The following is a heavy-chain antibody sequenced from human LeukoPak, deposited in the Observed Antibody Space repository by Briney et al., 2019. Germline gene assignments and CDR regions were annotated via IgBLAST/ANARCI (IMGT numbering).Heavy chain of an antibody. V-gene: IGHV1-18*01. CDR3: ARDPGDCSGGSCQAWFDP. D-gene: IGHD2-15*01. CDR1: GYTFTSYG. J-gene: IGHJ5*02. CDR2: ISAYNGNT. Sequence: ASVKVSCKDSGYTFTSYGISWVRQAPGKGLEWMGWISAYNGNTNYAQKLQGRVTMTTDTSTSTAYMELRSLRSDDTAVYYCARDPGDCSGGSCQAWFDPWGQGTLVTVSS.